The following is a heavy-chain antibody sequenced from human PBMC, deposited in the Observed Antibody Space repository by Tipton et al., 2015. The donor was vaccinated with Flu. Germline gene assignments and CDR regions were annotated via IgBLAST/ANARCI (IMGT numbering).Heavy chain of an antibody. CDR3: ARRDYSNYVSDPKSWFDP. Sequence: TLSLTCTVSGYSIISSSYSWGWIRQPPGKGLEWIGNMYHTGSAYYNPSPKSRVTISLDTSRNQLSLKLASVTAADTAVYYCARRDYSNYVSDPKSWFDPWGQGTLVTISS. CDR1: GYSIISSSYS. J-gene: IGHJ5*02. CDR2: MYHTGSA. D-gene: IGHD4-11*01. V-gene: IGHV4-39*01.